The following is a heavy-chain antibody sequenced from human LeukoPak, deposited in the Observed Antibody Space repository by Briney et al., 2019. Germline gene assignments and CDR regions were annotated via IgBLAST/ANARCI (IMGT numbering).Heavy chain of an antibody. CDR3: TTDLGTYYHGSQRLIPIDY. CDR2: IKSKTDGETT. V-gene: IGHV3-15*01. D-gene: IGHD3-10*01. J-gene: IGHJ4*02. CDR1: GFTFSGST. Sequence: PGGSLRLSCAASGFTFSGSTIHWVRQAPGKGLEWIGRIKSKTDGETTNYAEPVRGRFTISRDDSKSAVYLQMNSLKIEDTAVYYCTTDLGTYYHGSQRLIPIDYWGQGTLVTVSS.